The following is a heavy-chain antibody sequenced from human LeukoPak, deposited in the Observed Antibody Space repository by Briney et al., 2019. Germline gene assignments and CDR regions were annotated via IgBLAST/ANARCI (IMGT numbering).Heavy chain of an antibody. CDR1: GFTFSSYG. V-gene: IGHV3-21*01. J-gene: IGHJ4*02. Sequence: GGSLRLSCAASGFTFSSYGMHWVRQAPGKGLEWVSSISSSSSYIYYADSVKGRFTISRDNAKNSLYLQMNSLRAEDTAVYYCARFAGIAAAARFDYWGQGTLVTVSS. D-gene: IGHD6-13*01. CDR2: ISSSSSYI. CDR3: ARFAGIAAAARFDY.